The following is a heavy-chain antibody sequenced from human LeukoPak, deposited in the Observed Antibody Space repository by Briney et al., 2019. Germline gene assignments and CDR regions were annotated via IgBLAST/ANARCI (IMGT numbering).Heavy chain of an antibody. J-gene: IGHJ4*02. CDR1: GFTFSYYG. CDR3: AKSHLPNAYSGTYYCDY. CDR2: IRYDESKK. D-gene: IGHD1-26*01. Sequence: GGSLRLSCAASGFTFSYYGMHWVRQAPGKGLEWVAFIRYDESKKFYGDSVKGRFTISRDNSKSTLYLQMNSLRTEDTAVYYCAKSHLPNAYSGTYYCDYWGQGTLVTVSS. V-gene: IGHV3-30*02.